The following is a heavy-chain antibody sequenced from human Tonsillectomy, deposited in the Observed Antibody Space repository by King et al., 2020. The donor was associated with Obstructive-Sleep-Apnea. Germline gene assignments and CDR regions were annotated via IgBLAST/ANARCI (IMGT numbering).Heavy chain of an antibody. CDR3: ARVRDISGYYLYAFDI. CDR2: IYSGGST. V-gene: IGHV3-53*04. J-gene: IGHJ3*02. CDR1: GFTVSSNY. D-gene: IGHD3-22*01. Sequence: VQLVESGGGLVQPGGSLRLSCAASGFTVSSNYMSWVRQAPGKGLEWVSVIYSGGSTYYADSVKGRFTISRHNSKNTLYLQMNSLRAEDTAVYYCARVRDISGYYLYAFDIWGQGTMVTVSS.